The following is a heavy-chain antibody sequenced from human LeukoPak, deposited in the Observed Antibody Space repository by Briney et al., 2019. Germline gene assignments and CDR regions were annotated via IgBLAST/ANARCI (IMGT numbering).Heavy chain of an antibody. CDR1: GSSFRSGYY. V-gene: IGHV4-38-2*02. J-gene: IGHJ4*02. CDR3: ARTAVVTPLEY. Sequence: SETLSLTCTVSGSSFRSGYYWGWFRRPPGKGREWIGSIYHSGSTYYNPSLKSRVTISVDTSKNQFSLKLSSVTAADTAVYYCARTAVVTPLEYWGQGTLVTVSS. D-gene: IGHD4-23*01. CDR2: IYHSGST.